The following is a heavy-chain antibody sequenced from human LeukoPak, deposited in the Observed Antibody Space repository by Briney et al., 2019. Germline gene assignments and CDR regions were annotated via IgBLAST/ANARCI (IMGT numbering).Heavy chain of an antibody. CDR1: GYTFTSYG. D-gene: IGHD1-7*01. CDR2: LNPDSAGT. J-gene: IGHJ4*02. Sequence: ASVKVSCKASGYTFTSYGISWVRQAPGQGLEWMGWLNPDSAGTNYAQRFQGRVTMTRDPSISTAYMELSRLKSDDMAVYYCARSNWNYDLPGYYFDYWGQGTLVTVSS. CDR3: ARSNWNYDLPGYYFDY. V-gene: IGHV1-2*02.